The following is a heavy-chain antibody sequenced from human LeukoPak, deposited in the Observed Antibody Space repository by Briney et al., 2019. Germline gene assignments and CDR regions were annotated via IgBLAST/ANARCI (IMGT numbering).Heavy chain of an antibody. V-gene: IGHV3-74*01. Sequence: GGSLRLSCAASGFTFSSYWMHWVRQAPGKGLVWVSRINSDGSSTSYADSVKGRFTISRDNAKNTLYLQMNSLRAEDTAVYYCARETVGTRITMVRGVISGMDVWGQGTTVTVSS. CDR1: GFTFSSYW. J-gene: IGHJ6*02. CDR3: ARETVGTRITMVRGVISGMDV. D-gene: IGHD3-10*01. CDR2: INSDGSST.